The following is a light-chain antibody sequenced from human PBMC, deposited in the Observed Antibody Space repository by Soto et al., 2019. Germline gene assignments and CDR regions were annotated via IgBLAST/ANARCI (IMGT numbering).Light chain of an antibody. CDR1: SSDVGGYNY. CDR2: DVS. V-gene: IGLV2-14*01. Sequence: QSVLTQPASVSGSPGQSITISCTGTSSDVGGYNYASWYQQHPGKAPKLMIYDVSNRLSGVSNRFSGSNSGNTASLTIFGLQAEDEADYYCSSYTSSSTLVFGTGTKVTVL. J-gene: IGLJ1*01. CDR3: SSYTSSSTLV.